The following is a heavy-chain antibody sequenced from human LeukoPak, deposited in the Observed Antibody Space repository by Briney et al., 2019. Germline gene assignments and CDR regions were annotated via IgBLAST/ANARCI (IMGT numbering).Heavy chain of an antibody. D-gene: IGHD1-26*01. CDR3: ARGGSDPVSGRYYGGGAFDI. J-gene: IGHJ3*02. Sequence: GGSLRLSCAASGLTFSSFTMNWVRQAPGKGLEWVSSISSSSRYIYYGDSVMGRFTISRDNAKNSLYLQMNSLRAEDTAVYYCARGGSDPVSGRYYGGGAFDIWGQGTMVTVSS. V-gene: IGHV3-21*01. CDR1: GLTFSSFT. CDR2: ISSSSRYI.